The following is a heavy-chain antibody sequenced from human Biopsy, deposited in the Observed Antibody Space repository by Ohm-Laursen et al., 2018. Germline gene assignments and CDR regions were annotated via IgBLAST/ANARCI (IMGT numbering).Heavy chain of an antibody. CDR2: IYTSGSP. V-gene: IGHV4-4*07. Sequence: GTLSLTCPVSGDSINNYYWSWIRQPAGTGLEWIGRIYTSGSPNYNLSLESRVTMSVDTSKNQFSLNLRSVTAADTAVYYCARGTGRYYVYGAFDIWGQGTVVTVSS. J-gene: IGHJ3*02. CDR3: ARGTGRYYVYGAFDI. D-gene: IGHD1-26*01. CDR1: GDSINNYY.